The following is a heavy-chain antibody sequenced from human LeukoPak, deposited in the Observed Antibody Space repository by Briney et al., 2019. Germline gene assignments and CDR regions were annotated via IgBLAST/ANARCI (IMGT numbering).Heavy chain of an antibody. J-gene: IGHJ4*02. D-gene: IGHD5-18*01. V-gene: IGHV5-51*01. CDR2: IYPGDSDS. CDR1: GYSFTSYW. Sequence: GESLKISCKGSGYSFTSYWIGWVRQMPGKGLEWMGIIYPGDSDSRLSPSLQGQVTISADKSTNTAYLQWSSLKASDTAMYYCARPESGSSYGYYTYWGQGTLVTVSS. CDR3: ARPESGSSYGYYTY.